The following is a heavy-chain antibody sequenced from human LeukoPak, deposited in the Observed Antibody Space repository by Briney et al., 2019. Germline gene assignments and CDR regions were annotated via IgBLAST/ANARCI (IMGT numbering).Heavy chain of an antibody. CDR1: SGSINSYY. CDR2: IYTTGIA. J-gene: IGHJ4*02. Sequence: SETLSLTCTVSSGSINSYYWGWVRQPAGRGLEWIWRIYTTGIATYNPSLQSRLTMSVDTSKMQFSLNLRSVTAADTAIYSCPRQGYTASHYFLDYWSQGTLVTVSS. V-gene: IGHV4-4*07. CDR3: PRQGYTASHYFLDY. D-gene: IGHD3-16*02.